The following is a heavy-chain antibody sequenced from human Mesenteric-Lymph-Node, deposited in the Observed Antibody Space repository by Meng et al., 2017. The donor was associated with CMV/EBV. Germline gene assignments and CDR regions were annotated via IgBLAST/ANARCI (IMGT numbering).Heavy chain of an antibody. J-gene: IGHJ5*02. CDR3: ARGVFVAARFDP. D-gene: IGHD6-6*01. Sequence: LTFGVYGGSFSGYYWSWLRQPPGKGLGWVGAINHSGSHNYNPSLKSRLTISVDTSKNQFSLKLSSMTAADTAVYYCARGVFVAARFDPWGQGTLVTVSS. CDR1: GGSFSGYY. CDR2: INHSGSH. V-gene: IGHV4-34*01.